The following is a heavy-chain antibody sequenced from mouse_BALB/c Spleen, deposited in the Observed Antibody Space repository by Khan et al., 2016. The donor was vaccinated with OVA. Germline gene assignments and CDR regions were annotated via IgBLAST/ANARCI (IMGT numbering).Heavy chain of an antibody. CDR2: ISTYSGNT. D-gene: IGHD2-3*01. J-gene: IGHJ2*01. Sequence: QVQLQQSGPELVRPGVSVKISCKGSGYTFTDYAMYWVKQSHAKSLEWNGLISTYSGNTNYNQMFKGKATMTVDKSSSTAYMELARLTSEDSAIYYCARPAYDGYYGYWGQGTTLTVSS. CDR3: ARPAYDGYYGY. CDR1: GYTFTDYA. V-gene: IGHV1S137*01.